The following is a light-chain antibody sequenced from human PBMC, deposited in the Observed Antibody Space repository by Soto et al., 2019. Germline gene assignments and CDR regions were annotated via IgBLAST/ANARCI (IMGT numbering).Light chain of an antibody. Sequence: HSDLTQPASAFRASGKATTSSYTGTRSEVGAYDYVSWYQQYPGKAPKLMIYDVTDRPSGVSDRFFGSKSGNTASLTISGLQAEDEADYYCSSYTSGSTPYVFGTGTKVTVL. CDR3: SSYTSGSTPYV. J-gene: IGLJ1*01. CDR2: DVT. V-gene: IGLV2-14*01. CDR1: RSEVGAYDY.